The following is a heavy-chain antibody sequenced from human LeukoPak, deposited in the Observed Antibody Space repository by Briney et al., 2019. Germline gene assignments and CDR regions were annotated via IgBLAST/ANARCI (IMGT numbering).Heavy chain of an antibody. V-gene: IGHV4-4*02. J-gene: IGHJ6*02. D-gene: IGHD2-15*01. Sequence: SGTLSLTRAVSGGSISSSNWWSWVRPPPGKGLGWIGEIYHSGSTNYNPSLKSRVTISVDKSKNQFSLKLSSVTAADTAVYYCARDTALSGNRVAATYYYYYGMDVWGQGTTVTVSS. CDR2: IYHSGST. CDR1: GGSISSSNW. CDR3: ARDTALSGNRVAATYYYYYGMDV.